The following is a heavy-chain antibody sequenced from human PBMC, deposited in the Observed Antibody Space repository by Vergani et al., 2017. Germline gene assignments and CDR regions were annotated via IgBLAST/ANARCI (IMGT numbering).Heavy chain of an antibody. Sequence: EVQLLESGGSLKQPGGSVRLSCAASGFTFSTYAMHWVRQAPGKGLEWVSALTGGGGSTYYADSFKGRFIISRDNSRDTLYLQMNSLRADDSAVYYCTKAGQYDSDNFHDSWGQGALVTVAS. V-gene: IGHV3-23*01. CDR3: TKAGQYDSDNFHDS. D-gene: IGHD3-22*01. J-gene: IGHJ1*01. CDR2: LTGGGGST. CDR1: GFTFSTYA.